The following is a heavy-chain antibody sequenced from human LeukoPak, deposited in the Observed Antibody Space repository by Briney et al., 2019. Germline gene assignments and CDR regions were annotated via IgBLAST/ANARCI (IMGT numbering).Heavy chain of an antibody. Sequence: GGSLRLSCVASGVKFRIYWLSWVRRDPGKGLERVSGIKEGGDVTYYVGSVKCRFTISRDNAKNSLYLKMNSLKGEDTAMFFCARGHYDMHVWGQGTTVTVTS. CDR1: GVKFRIYW. J-gene: IGHJ6*01. V-gene: IGHV3-7*01. CDR3: ARGHYDMHV. CDR2: IKEGGDVT.